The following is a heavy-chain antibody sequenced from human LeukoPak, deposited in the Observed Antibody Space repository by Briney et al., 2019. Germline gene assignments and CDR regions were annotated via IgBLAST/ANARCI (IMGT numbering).Heavy chain of an antibody. Sequence: SETLSLTCTVSGGSISSYYWSWIRQPPGKGLEYIGYIYYSGSTNYNPSLKSRLTISVDTSKNQFSLNLSSVTAADTAVCFCARAPHFFDTSGSRYYFDYWGQGALVTVSS. CDR3: ARAPHFFDTSGSRYYFDY. CDR2: IYYSGST. CDR1: GGSISSYY. D-gene: IGHD3-22*01. J-gene: IGHJ4*02. V-gene: IGHV4-59*12.